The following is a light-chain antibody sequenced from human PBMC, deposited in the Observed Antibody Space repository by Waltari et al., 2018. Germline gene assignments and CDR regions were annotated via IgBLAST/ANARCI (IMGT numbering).Light chain of an antibody. CDR2: SAS. CDR3: QQYYSTPHT. V-gene: IGKV4-1*01. Sequence: DIVMTHSPDSLAVSLGERATINCKSSQSVLYSSNNKNNRVWYQQKPGQPPKLFIYSASPRGCEVPHQFSGSESETDSAFAISSLQAGGVAVHYCQQYYSTPHTFGAGTTVEIK. CDR1: QSVLYSSNNKNN. J-gene: IGKJ4*01.